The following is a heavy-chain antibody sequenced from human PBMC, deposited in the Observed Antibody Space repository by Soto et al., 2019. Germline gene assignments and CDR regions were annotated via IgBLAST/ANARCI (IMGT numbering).Heavy chain of an antibody. J-gene: IGHJ4*02. CDR3: ARIGYCSGGSCYSNRNLDFDY. CDR1: GGSFSGYY. CDR2: INHSGST. Sequence: SETLSLTCAVYGGSFSGYYWSWIRQPPGKGLEWIGEINHSGSTNYNPSLKSRVTISVDTSKNQFSLKLSSVTAADTAVYYCARIGYCSGGSCYSNRNLDFDYWGQGTLVTVPQ. D-gene: IGHD2-15*01. V-gene: IGHV4-34*01.